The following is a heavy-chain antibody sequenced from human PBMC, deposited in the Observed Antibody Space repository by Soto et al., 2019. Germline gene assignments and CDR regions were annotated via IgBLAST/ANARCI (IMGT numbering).Heavy chain of an antibody. CDR3: ARDLWGYCGTDCYPLDV. CDR1: GGTISRYY. J-gene: IGHJ6*02. CDR2: MYNTGST. Sequence: QVQLQESGPGLVKPSETLSLTCTVSGGTISRYYWSWIRQPPGKGLEWIGYMYNTGSTVYNPSFSSRVTISVDTSKNQFSLKLISVTAADTAVYYCARDLWGYCGTDCYPLDVWGQGTTVTVSS. D-gene: IGHD2-21*02. V-gene: IGHV4-59*01.